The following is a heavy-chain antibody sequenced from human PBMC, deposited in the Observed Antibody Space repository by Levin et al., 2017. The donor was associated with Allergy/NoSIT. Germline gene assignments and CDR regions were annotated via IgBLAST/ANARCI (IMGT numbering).Heavy chain of an antibody. J-gene: IGHJ4*02. CDR1: GFALSSSW. D-gene: IGHD3-9*01. V-gene: IGHV3-7*01. Sequence: GESLKISCAASGFALSSSWMSWARQAPGQGLEWVATMNEDGSAKFYLDSVKGRFTISRDDAKNSLSLQMNSLRADDMAMYHCARDTLDLWGQGTRVIVSS. CDR2: MNEDGSAK. CDR3: ARDTLDL.